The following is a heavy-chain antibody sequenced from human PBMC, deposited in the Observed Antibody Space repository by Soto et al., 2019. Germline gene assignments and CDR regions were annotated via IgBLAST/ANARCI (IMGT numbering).Heavy chain of an antibody. CDR1: GFTFSSYA. J-gene: IGHJ4*02. CDR3: AKGYYYDSSGYIDY. CDR2: ISVSGGST. Sequence: GGSLRLSCAASGFTFSSYAMSWVRQAPGKGLEWVSAISVSGGSTYYADSVKGRCTISRDNSKNKLYLQMNSLRAEDTGVYYCAKGYYYDSSGYIDYWGQGTLVTVSS. V-gene: IGHV3-23*01. D-gene: IGHD3-22*01.